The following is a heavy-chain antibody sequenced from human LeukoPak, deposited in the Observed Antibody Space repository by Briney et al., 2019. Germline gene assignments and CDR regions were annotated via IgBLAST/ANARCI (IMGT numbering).Heavy chain of an antibody. CDR2: ISSSGNTT. CDR1: GFTFSDNY. Sequence: GGSLRLSCTASGFTFSDNYMSWIRQAPGKGLEWVSYISSSGNTTYNADSVKGRFSITRDNAKNSLYLQMNSLRAEDTAVYYCARDGGSAWFLDYWGQGTLVTVSS. D-gene: IGHD6-19*01. V-gene: IGHV3-11*04. J-gene: IGHJ4*02. CDR3: ARDGGSAWFLDY.